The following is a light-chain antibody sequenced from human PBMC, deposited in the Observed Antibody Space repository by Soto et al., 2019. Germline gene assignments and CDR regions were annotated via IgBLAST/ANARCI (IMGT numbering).Light chain of an antibody. V-gene: IGKV1-5*03. CDR2: KAS. J-gene: IGKJ2*01. CDR1: QSISTW. Sequence: DIQMTQSPSTLSASVRDRVTITCRASQSISTWLAWYQQKPGKAPKLLIYKASTLESGVPSRFSGSGSGTEFTLTISSLQPDDFATSYCQQYNSYSYTFGQGTKLEIK. CDR3: QQYNSYSYT.